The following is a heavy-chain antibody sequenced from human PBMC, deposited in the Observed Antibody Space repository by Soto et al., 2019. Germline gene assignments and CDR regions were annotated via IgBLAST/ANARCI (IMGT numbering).Heavy chain of an antibody. V-gene: IGHV3-23*01. J-gene: IGHJ5*02. CDR3: AKYYVEYQLPNWFDP. Sequence: GGSLRLSCAASGFTFSSYAMSWVRQAPGKGLEWVSAISGSGGSTYYADSVKGRFTISRDNSKNTLYLQMNSLRAEDTAVYYCAKYYVEYQLPNWFDPWGQGTLVTVSS. CDR1: GFTFSSYA. D-gene: IGHD2-2*01. CDR2: ISGSGGST.